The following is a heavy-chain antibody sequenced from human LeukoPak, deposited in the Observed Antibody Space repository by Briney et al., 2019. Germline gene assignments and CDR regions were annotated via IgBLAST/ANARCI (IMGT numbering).Heavy chain of an antibody. CDR2: ISYEGNHK. Sequence: QSGGSLRLSCAASGFTFSSYAMHWVRQAPGKGLEWVAVISYEGNHKYYADSVKGRFTISRDNSKNKQYLQMNSLRAEDTAVYYCARGSEDYDSSGYYYDLGDYWGQGALVTVSS. J-gene: IGHJ4*02. V-gene: IGHV3-30*04. CDR3: ARGSEDYDSSGYYYDLGDY. D-gene: IGHD3-22*01. CDR1: GFTFSSYA.